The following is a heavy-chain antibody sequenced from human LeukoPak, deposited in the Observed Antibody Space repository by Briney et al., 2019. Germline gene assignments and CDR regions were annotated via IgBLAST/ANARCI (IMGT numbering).Heavy chain of an antibody. V-gene: IGHV3-21*01. CDR1: GFTFSSYN. CDR3: ARASGSYFIDY. CDR2: ISSSSSYI. Sequence: GGSLRLSCAASGFTFSSYNMNWVRQAPGKGLEWVSSISSSSSYIYYADSVKGRFTISRDNAKNSLYLQMNSLRAEDMAVYYCARASGSYFIDYWGQGTLVTVSS. D-gene: IGHD1-26*01. J-gene: IGHJ4*02.